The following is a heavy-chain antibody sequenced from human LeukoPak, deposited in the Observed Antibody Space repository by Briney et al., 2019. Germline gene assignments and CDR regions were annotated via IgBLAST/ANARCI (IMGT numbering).Heavy chain of an antibody. J-gene: IGHJ6*03. Sequence: ASAKVSCKASGYTFTSYYMHWVRQAPGQGLEWMGIINPSGGSTSYAQKFQGRVTMTRDMSTSTVYMELSSLRSEDTAVYYCARDLRGEQQLSRVRLYYYYMDVWGKGTTVTVSS. CDR1: GYTFTSYY. V-gene: IGHV1-46*01. CDR3: ARDLRGEQQLSRVRLYYYYMDV. CDR2: INPSGGST. D-gene: IGHD6-13*01.